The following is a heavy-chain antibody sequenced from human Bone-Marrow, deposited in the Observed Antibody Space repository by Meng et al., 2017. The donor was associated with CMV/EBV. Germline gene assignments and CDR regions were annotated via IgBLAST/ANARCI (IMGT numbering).Heavy chain of an antibody. CDR2: INPTDSDT. V-gene: IGHV5-51*01. CDR3: ARHYSGAGFSEWYFGY. J-gene: IGHJ4*02. D-gene: IGHD3-3*01. CDR1: GYSFPTYW. Sequence: GGSLRLSCKGSGYSFPTYWIGWVRQMPGKGLQWMGVINPTDSDTKYSPSFEGQVTISADKSISTAFLQWSSLRASDTAMYYCARHYSGAGFSEWYFGYWGQGPLVTVSS.